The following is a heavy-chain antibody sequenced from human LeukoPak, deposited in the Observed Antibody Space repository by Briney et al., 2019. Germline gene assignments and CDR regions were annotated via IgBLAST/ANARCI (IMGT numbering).Heavy chain of an antibody. J-gene: IGHJ4*02. CDR2: ITRDGNEK. CDR1: GLIFSTYW. Sequence: PGGSLRLSCEVSGLIFSTYWMTWVRQAPGKGLEWVATITRDGNEKYYVDSVKGRFTISRDNAKDSLCLQMNSLRAEDTAVYYCARATQLWFVDFWGQGTLVTVSS. V-gene: IGHV3-7*03. CDR3: ARATQLWFVDF. D-gene: IGHD5-18*01.